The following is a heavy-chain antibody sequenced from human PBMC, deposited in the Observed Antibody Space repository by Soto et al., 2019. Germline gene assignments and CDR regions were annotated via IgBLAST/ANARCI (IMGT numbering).Heavy chain of an antibody. J-gene: IGHJ4*02. CDR2: INPSADIT. CDR1: GYSFTNYF. D-gene: IGHD1-26*01. CDR3: AREYGGSRVFDY. V-gene: IGHV1-46*01. Sequence: GASVKVSCKTSGYSFTNYFIHWVRQAPGQGLEWMGIINPSADITNYAQKFQGRVTVTRDTSTSTVYMELRSLRSEDTAVYFCAREYGGSRVFDYWGQGALVTVS.